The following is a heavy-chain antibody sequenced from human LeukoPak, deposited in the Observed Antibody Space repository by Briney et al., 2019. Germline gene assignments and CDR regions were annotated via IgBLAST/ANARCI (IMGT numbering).Heavy chain of an antibody. CDR1: GGSIRSSYYY. CDR3: ARGQGYCSSTSCYNWFDP. V-gene: IGHV4-39*01. Sequence: SETLSLTCTVSGGSIRSSYYYWGWIRQPPGKGLEWIGSIYDSGSTYYNPSLKSRVTISVDTSKNQFSLKLNSVTAADTAVYYCARGQGYCSSTSCYNWFDPWGQGTLVTVSS. CDR2: IYDSGST. J-gene: IGHJ5*02. D-gene: IGHD2-2*01.